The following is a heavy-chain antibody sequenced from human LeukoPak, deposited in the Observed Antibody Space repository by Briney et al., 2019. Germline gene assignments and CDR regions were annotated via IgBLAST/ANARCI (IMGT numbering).Heavy chain of an antibody. CDR1: GFTFSFA. CDR2: ISRNGGST. Sequence: GGSLRLSCSASGFTFSFAMHWVRQAPGKGLEYVAAISRNGGSTYYADSVKGRFTISRDNSKSTLYLQMSSLRDEDTAVYYCARDRAHYCVLDYWGQGTLVTVSS. D-gene: IGHD3-10*02. J-gene: IGHJ4*02. V-gene: IGHV3-64D*09. CDR3: ARDRAHYCVLDY.